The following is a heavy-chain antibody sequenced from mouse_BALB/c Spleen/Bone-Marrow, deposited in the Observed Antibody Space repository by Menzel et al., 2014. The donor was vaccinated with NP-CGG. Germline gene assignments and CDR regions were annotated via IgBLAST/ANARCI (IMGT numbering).Heavy chain of an antibody. CDR3: ASYYGSSYDYIDY. CDR2: IDPENGNT. CDR1: GFNIKDYY. J-gene: IGHJ2*01. V-gene: IGHV14-1*02. Sequence: EVQLQQPGAELVRPGALVKLSCKASGFNIKDYYMHWVKQRPEQGLEWIGWIDPENGNTIYDPKFQGKASITADTSSNTAYLQLSSLTSEDTAVYYCASYYGSSYDYIDYWGQGTPLTVSS. D-gene: IGHD1-1*01.